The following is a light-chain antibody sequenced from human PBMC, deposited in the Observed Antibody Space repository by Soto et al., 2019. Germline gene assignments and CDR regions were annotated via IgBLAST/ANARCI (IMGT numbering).Light chain of an antibody. CDR1: TGTVTNGHY. CDR2: DTT. CDR3: LLSYNGPYV. Sequence: QAVVTQEPSLTVSPGGTVTLTCGSSTGTVTNGHYPYWFQQKPGQAPRTLIYDTTNRHSWTPARFSGSLLGGKAALTLSGAQHEDDAEYYCLLSYNGPYVFGTGTKVTAL. V-gene: IGLV7-46*01. J-gene: IGLJ1*01.